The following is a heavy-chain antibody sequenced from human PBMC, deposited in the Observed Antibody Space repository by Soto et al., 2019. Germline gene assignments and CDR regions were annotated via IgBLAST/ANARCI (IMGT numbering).Heavy chain of an antibody. CDR2: IYYSGST. J-gene: IGHJ5*02. D-gene: IGHD2-15*01. CDR3: AREVGGYCSGGSCYWFDP. CDR1: GGSISSYY. Sequence: SETLSLTCTVSGGSISSYYWSWIRQPPGKGLEWIGYIYYSGSTNYNPSLKSRVTISVDTSKNQFSLKLSSVTAADTAVYYCAREVGGYCSGGSCYWFDPWGQGTLVTVSS. V-gene: IGHV4-59*01.